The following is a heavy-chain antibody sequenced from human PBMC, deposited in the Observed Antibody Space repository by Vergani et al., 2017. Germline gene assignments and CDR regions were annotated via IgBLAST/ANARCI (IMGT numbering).Heavy chain of an antibody. Sequence: EVQLVESGGGLVQLGRSLRLSCAASGFTFDDYAMHWVRQAPGKGLEWVSGISWNSGSIGYADSVKGRFTISSDNAKNSLYLQMNSLRAEDTALYYWAKDMRGGGLLPFYWYFDLWGRGTLVTVSS. J-gene: IGHJ2*01. D-gene: IGHD2-21*02. CDR3: AKDMRGGGLLPFYWYFDL. V-gene: IGHV3-9*01. CDR2: ISWNSGSI. CDR1: GFTFDDYA.